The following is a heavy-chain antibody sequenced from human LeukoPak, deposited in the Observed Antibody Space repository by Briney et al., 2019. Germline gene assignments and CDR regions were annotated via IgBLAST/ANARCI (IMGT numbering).Heavy chain of an antibody. J-gene: IGHJ5*02. V-gene: IGHV1-18*01. CDR3: ARAKYDSSGYYWFDP. Sequence: GASVKVSCKASGYTFTSYGISWVRQAPGQGLEWMGWISAYNGYTKYAEKLPGRVTMTTDTSTSTAYMELRSLRSDDTAVYYCARAKYDSSGYYWFDPWGQGTLVTVSS. CDR2: ISAYNGYT. CDR1: GYTFTSYG. D-gene: IGHD3-22*01.